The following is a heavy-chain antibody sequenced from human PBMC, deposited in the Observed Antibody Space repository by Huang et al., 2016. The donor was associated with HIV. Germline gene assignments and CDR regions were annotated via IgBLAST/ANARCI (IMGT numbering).Heavy chain of an antibody. CDR1: GFTFSSYA. V-gene: IGHV3-23*01. CDR2: IRGSGGST. J-gene: IGHJ5*02. CDR3: AKCSGNWVGWFDP. D-gene: IGHD3-10*02. Sequence: EVQLLESGGGLVQPGGSLRLSCAASGFTFSSYAMTWVRQAPGKGGEWVSAIRGSGGSTYYADSVKGRFTISRDNSKNTLYLQMNSLRAEDTAVYYCAKCSGNWVGWFDPWGQGTLVTVSS.